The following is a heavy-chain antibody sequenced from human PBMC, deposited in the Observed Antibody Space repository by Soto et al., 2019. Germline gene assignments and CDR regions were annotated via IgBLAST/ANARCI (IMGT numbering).Heavy chain of an antibody. CDR1: VGTFSSYA. CDR2: IIPIFGTA. V-gene: IGHV1-69*13. Sequence: SVKVSCKASVGTFSSYAISWVRQAPGQGLEWMGGIIPIFGTANYAQKFQGRVTITADESTSTAYMELSSLRSEDTAVYYCARVAELRSYYYYGMDVWGQGTTVTVS. CDR3: ARVAELRSYYYYGMDV. D-gene: IGHD1-7*01. J-gene: IGHJ6*02.